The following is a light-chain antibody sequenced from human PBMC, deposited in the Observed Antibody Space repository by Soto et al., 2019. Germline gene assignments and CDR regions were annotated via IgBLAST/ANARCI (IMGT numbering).Light chain of an antibody. CDR2: DAY. V-gene: IGKV3-11*01. Sequence: EIVLTQSPATLSLSPGERATLSCRASQSVSSNLAWYQQKPGQAPRLLIFDAYNRATGIPGRFSGSGSGTDFTLTISSLEPEDFAVYYCQQRAGSSTFGQGTRLEIK. CDR3: QQRAGSST. CDR1: QSVSSN. J-gene: IGKJ5*01.